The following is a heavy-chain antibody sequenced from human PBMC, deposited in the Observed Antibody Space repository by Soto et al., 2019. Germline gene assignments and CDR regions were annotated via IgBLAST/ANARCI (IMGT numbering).Heavy chain of an antibody. J-gene: IGHJ4*02. CDR3: TKNSAYALDY. V-gene: IGHV4-4*02. CDR2: LHHGGST. D-gene: IGHD5-12*01. CDR1: RYSINNNNW. Sequence: SETLSLTCDVSRYSINNNNWWSWVRQPPGGGLEWIGELHHGGSTNYNPSLESRATFSVDISKNQFFLKLSSVTAADTAVYYFTKNSAYALDYWGQGTLVTVSS.